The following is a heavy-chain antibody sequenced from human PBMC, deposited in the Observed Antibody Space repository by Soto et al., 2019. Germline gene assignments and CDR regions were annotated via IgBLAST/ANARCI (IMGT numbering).Heavy chain of an antibody. D-gene: IGHD2-2*03. CDR2: IKQDGSEK. CDR1: GFTFSSYW. CDR3: ARLGIVVVPAAMYFDY. J-gene: IGHJ4*02. Sequence: PGGSLRLSCAASGFTFSSYWMSWVRQAPGKGLEWVANIKQDGSEKYYVDSVKGRFTISRDNAKNSLYLQMNSLRAEDTAVYYCARLGIVVVPAAMYFDYWGQGTLVTVSS. V-gene: IGHV3-7*01.